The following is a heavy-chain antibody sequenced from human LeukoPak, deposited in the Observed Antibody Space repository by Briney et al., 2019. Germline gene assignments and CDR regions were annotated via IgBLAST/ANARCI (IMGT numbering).Heavy chain of an antibody. Sequence: KPSETLSLTCAVYGGSFSGYYWSWIRQPPGKGLEWIGEINHSGSTNYNPSLKSRVTISVDTSKNQFSLKLSSVTAADTAVYYCARTFGDYGDYDAFDIWGQGTMVTVSS. V-gene: IGHV4-34*01. J-gene: IGHJ3*02. CDR3: ARTFGDYGDYDAFDI. D-gene: IGHD4-17*01. CDR2: INHSGST. CDR1: GGSFSGYY.